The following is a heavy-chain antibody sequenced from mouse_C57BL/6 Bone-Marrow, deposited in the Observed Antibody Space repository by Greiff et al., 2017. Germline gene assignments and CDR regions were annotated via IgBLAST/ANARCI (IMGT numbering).Heavy chain of an antibody. CDR2: IWRGGST. D-gene: IGHD1-1*01. CDR1: GFSLTSYG. V-gene: IGHV2-5*01. J-gene: IGHJ1*03. CDR3: ARSYYGSREGYFDV. Sequence: VQLQQSGPGLVQPSQSLSITCTVSGFSLTSYGVHWVRQSPGKGLEWLGVIWRGGSTDYNAAFMSRLSITKDNSKSQVFFKMNSLQADDTAIYYCARSYYGSREGYFDVWGTGTTVTVAS.